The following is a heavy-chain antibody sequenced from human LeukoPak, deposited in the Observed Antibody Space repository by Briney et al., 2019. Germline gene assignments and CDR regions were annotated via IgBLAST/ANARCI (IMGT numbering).Heavy chain of an antibody. CDR1: GGSISSGGYC. Sequence: SETLSLTCTVSGGSISSGGYCWSWIRQHPGKGLEWIGYIYYSGSTYYNPSLKSRVTISVDTSKNQFSLKLSSVTAADTAVYYCAREEYYYDSSGYYLHDAFDIWGQGTMVTVSS. V-gene: IGHV4-31*03. D-gene: IGHD3-22*01. J-gene: IGHJ3*02. CDR3: AREEYYYDSSGYYLHDAFDI. CDR2: IYYSGST.